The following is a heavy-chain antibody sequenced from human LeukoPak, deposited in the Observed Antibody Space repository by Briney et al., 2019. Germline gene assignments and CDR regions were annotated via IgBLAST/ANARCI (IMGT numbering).Heavy chain of an antibody. J-gene: IGHJ4*02. CDR1: GYTFTSNY. V-gene: IGHV1-46*01. CDR3: AREANYYDSSGYYAHSDY. D-gene: IGHD3-22*01. Sequence: ASVKVSCKASGYTFTSNYIHWVRQAPGQGLEWMGMIYPRDGSTSYAQKFQGRVTVTRDTSTSTVHMELSGLRSDDTAVYYCAREANYYDSSGYYAHSDYWGQGTLVTVSS. CDR2: IYPRDGST.